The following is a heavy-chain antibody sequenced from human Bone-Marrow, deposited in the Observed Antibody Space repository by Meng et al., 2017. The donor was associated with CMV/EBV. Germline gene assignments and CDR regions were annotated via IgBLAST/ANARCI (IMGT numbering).Heavy chain of an antibody. CDR3: ARAGSSTGHPQDYFYGMDV. D-gene: IGHD1-1*01. Sequence: GESLKISCAASGFTFSTYEMNWVRQAPGKGLEWVSGINWNGGSTGYADSVKGRFTISRDNAKNSLYLQMNSLRAEDTALYHCARAGSSTGHPQDYFYGMDVWGQGTTVTASS. CDR1: GFTFSTYE. J-gene: IGHJ6*02. CDR2: INWNGGST. V-gene: IGHV3-20*01.